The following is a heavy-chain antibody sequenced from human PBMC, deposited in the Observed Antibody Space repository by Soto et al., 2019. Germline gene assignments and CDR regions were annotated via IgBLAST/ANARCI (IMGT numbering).Heavy chain of an antibody. CDR2: ILYDGSKK. Sequence: GGSLRLSCAASGFTFSSYGMHWVRQAPGKGLEWVAVILYDGSKKYYADSVKGRFTISRDNSKNALYLQMSGLRAEDTALYYCVKDGSSGWPYFDDMDVWGRGTTVTVSS. D-gene: IGHD6-19*01. J-gene: IGHJ6*02. CDR1: GFTFSSYG. CDR3: VKDGSSGWPYFDDMDV. V-gene: IGHV3-30*18.